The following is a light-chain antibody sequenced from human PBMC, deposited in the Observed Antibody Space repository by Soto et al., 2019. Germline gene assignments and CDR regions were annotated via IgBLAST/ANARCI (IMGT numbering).Light chain of an antibody. Sequence: DIQMTQSPSSLSASVGDRVTITCRASQDIRKFLAWYQQKAGKAPQVLIYGASTLQSGVPSRFSGSGSGTDFTLTISDLQPEDAATYYCQMCDSAHALTFGGGTKVEIK. V-gene: IGKV1-27*01. CDR3: QMCDSAHALT. CDR1: QDIRKF. J-gene: IGKJ4*01. CDR2: GAS.